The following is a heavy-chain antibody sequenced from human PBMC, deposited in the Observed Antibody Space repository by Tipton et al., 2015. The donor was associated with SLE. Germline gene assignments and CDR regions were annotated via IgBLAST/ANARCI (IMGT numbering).Heavy chain of an antibody. J-gene: IGHJ4*02. V-gene: IGHV3-30*04. CDR1: GFPFSSYV. CDR2: MSDIGNSQ. CDR3: ASLSAPSDY. Sequence: SLRLSCEASGFPFSSYVMHWVRQAPGKGLEWVTLMSDIGNSQYYADSVKDRFTISRDNAKNTLFLEMNSLRVDDTAVYYCASLSAPSDYWGQGTLVTVSS.